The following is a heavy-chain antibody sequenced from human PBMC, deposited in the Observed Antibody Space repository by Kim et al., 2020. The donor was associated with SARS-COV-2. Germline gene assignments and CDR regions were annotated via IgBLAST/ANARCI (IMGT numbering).Heavy chain of an antibody. CDR3: ARDVRGAIDY. D-gene: IGHD3-10*02. Sequence: WGSLRLSCAVSGFTFSTNSMTWVRQAPGKGLEWEAKISKDGSVKSYVDAVKGRFTIARDNAKNSLYLQMTNLRAEDTAVYYCARDVRGAIDYWGQGTLVTVSS. CDR2: ISKDGSVK. V-gene: IGHV3-7*01. CDR1: GFTFSTNS. J-gene: IGHJ4*02.